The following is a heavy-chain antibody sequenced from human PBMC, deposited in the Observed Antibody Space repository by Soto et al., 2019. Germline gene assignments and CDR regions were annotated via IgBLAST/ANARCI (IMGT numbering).Heavy chain of an antibody. CDR3: AKELGYCSGGSCYSYYYYYGMDV. J-gene: IGHJ6*02. CDR1: GFTFSSYG. D-gene: IGHD2-15*01. CDR2: ISYDGSNK. Sequence: GGSLRLSCAASGFTFSSYGMHWVRQAPGKGLEWVAVISYDGSNKYYADSVKGRFTISRDNSKNTLYLQMNSLRAEDTAVYYCAKELGYCSGGSCYSYYYYYGMDVWGQGTTVTVSS. V-gene: IGHV3-30*18.